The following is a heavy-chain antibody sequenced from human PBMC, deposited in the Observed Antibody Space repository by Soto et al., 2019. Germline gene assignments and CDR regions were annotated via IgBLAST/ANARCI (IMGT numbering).Heavy chain of an antibody. CDR2: IKEDGSER. J-gene: IGHJ4*02. V-gene: IGHV3-7*04. Sequence: EVQLVESGGGLVQPGGSLRLSCAASGFTFSSYWMSWVRQAPGKGLEWVANIKEDGSERYYVDSVKGRFTISRDNAKNSLYLQMNSLAAEDTAVYYCARATRAEKEDYWGQGTLVTVSS. CDR3: ARATRAEKEDY. CDR1: GFTFSSYW. D-gene: IGHD2-2*01.